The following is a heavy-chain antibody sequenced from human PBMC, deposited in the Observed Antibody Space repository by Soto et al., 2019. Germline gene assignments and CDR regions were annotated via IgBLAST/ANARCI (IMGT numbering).Heavy chain of an antibody. J-gene: IGHJ4*02. Sequence: PGGSLRLSCAASGFTFSIYSMNWVRQAPGKGLEWVSSTSSSSSYIYYADSVKGRFTISRDNAKNSLYLQMNSLRAEDTAVYYCARGADSGYDRVYWGQGTLVTVSS. CDR1: GFTFSIYS. CDR2: TSSSSSYI. CDR3: ARGADSGYDRVY. V-gene: IGHV3-21*01. D-gene: IGHD5-12*01.